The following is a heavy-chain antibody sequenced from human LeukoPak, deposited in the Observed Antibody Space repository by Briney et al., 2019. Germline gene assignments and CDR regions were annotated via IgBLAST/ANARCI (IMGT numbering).Heavy chain of an antibody. D-gene: IGHD1-1*01. Sequence: SETLSLTCTVSGDSISTSYYWGWIRQPPGKGLEWIGSIYHSGSIYYSPSLKSRVTISVDTSKNQLSLKLNSVTAADTAVYYCARTRGGRDAFDVWGQGTMVTVSS. J-gene: IGHJ3*01. CDR2: IYHSGSI. CDR1: GDSISTSYY. V-gene: IGHV4-38-2*02. CDR3: ARTRGGRDAFDV.